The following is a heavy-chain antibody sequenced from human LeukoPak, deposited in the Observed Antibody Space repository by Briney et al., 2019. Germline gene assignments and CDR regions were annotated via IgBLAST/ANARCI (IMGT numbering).Heavy chain of an antibody. CDR2: TSSDLNVK. CDR1: GFTFRNYV. J-gene: IGHJ4*02. CDR3: AREGYYGSVSPSSLYFDY. V-gene: IGHV3-30-3*01. Sequence: GGSLRLSCAASGFTFRNYVIHWVRQAPGKGLEWVAVTSSDLNVKLYADSVKGRFTISRDNSRSTLYLQMNSLRPEDTAIYYCAREGYYGSVSPSSLYFDYWGQGTLVTVSS. D-gene: IGHD3-10*01.